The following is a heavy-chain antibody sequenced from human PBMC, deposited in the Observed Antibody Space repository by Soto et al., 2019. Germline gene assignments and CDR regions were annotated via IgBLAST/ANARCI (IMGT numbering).Heavy chain of an antibody. J-gene: IGHJ5*02. CDR3: AKDTVPVAPPWFAP. D-gene: IGHD2-2*01. CDR1: GVTVGSSH. Sequence: GGSPRLSCTTSGVTVGSSHMTWFGQAPGKGLEWVSVIYSGGSSYYAVSVQGRFTISRDNSKNTLYLQMNSLRAEDTAVYYCAKDTVPVAPPWFAPWGQGTLVPVSS. CDR2: IYSGGSS. V-gene: IGHV3-53*01.